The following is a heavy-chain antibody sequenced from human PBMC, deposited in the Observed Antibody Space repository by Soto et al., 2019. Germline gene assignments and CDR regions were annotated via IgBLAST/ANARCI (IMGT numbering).Heavy chain of an antibody. J-gene: IGHJ4*02. Sequence: HPGGSLRLSCAASGFTFSTYSMNWVRQAPGKGLEWVSYISSSSSTIFYTDSVKGRFTVSRDNAKNSLYLQMNSLRAEDTAVYYYARPTYYYDSSGPPAYWGQGTLVTVSS. CDR2: ISSSSSTI. CDR1: GFTFSTYS. D-gene: IGHD3-22*01. CDR3: ARPTYYYDSSGPPAY. V-gene: IGHV3-48*01.